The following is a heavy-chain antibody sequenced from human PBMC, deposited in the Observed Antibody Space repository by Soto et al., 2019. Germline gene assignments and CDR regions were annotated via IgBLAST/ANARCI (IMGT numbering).Heavy chain of an antibody. J-gene: IGHJ4*02. V-gene: IGHV1-3*01. CDR3: ARAVGGPGSYEDY. D-gene: IGHD3-10*01. Sequence: QVQLVQSGAEVKKPGASVKVSCKASGYTFTSYAMHWVRQAPGQRLEWMGWINAGNGNTKYSQKFQGRVTITRDTSASTAYMELSSLRSEDTALYYCARAVGGPGSYEDYWGQGTLVTVSS. CDR1: GYTFTSYA. CDR2: INAGNGNT.